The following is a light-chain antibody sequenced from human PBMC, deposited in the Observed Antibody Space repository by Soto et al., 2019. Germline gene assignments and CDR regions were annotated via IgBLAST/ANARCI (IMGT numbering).Light chain of an antibody. J-gene: IGKJ3*01. V-gene: IGKV3-20*01. CDR1: QSVSSSY. Sequence: EIVLTQSPGTLSLSRGERATLSCRASQSVSSSYLAWYQEKPGQAPRLLIYGASGRATGIPDRFSGSGSGTDFTLTISRLEPEAFAVYYCQQYGSSIFTFGPGTKVDIK. CDR3: QQYGSSIFT. CDR2: GAS.